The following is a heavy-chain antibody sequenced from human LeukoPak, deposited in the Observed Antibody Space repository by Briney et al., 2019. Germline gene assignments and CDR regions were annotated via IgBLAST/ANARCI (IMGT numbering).Heavy chain of an antibody. CDR3: TTDTWYSAGH. J-gene: IGHJ4*02. Sequence: GGSLRLSCTASGFIFSGSWMAWIRQTPGKGLEWVAIIKKDGSEKYYVDSMKGRFTISRDNAKNSLFLQMNSLRAEDTAIYYCTTDTWYSAGHWGQGTLVTVSS. CDR2: IKKDGSEK. CDR1: GFIFSGSW. D-gene: IGHD2-15*01. V-gene: IGHV3-7*03.